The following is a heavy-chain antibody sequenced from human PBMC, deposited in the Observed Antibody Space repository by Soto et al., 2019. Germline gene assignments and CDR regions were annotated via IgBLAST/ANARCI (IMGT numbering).Heavy chain of an antibody. CDR1: GGSFNGYS. J-gene: IGHJ4*02. CDR2: ISYRGST. CDR3: ARALLGFSYGYGGYFDP. D-gene: IGHD3-16*01. V-gene: IGHV4-34*01. Sequence: SETLSLTCNVSGGSFNGYSWSWFRQTSGKGLEWIGDISYRGSTSYSPSLKSRLMISLDTSNNQFSLKVASVTAADTAVYYCARALLGFSYGYGGYFDPWGPGTLVTVSS.